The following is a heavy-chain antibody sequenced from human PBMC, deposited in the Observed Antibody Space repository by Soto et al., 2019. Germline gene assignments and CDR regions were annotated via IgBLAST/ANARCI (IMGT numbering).Heavy chain of an antibody. Sequence: SETLSLTCAVSGGSISSSNWWSWVRQPPGKGLEWIGEIYHSGSTNYNPSLKSRVTISVDKSKNQFSLKLSSVTAADTAVYYCARGEGYCSSTSCYGDYYYYYGMDVWGQVTTFTVSS. J-gene: IGHJ6*02. CDR2: IYHSGST. D-gene: IGHD2-2*01. CDR1: GGSISSSNW. V-gene: IGHV4-4*02. CDR3: ARGEGYCSSTSCYGDYYYYYGMDV.